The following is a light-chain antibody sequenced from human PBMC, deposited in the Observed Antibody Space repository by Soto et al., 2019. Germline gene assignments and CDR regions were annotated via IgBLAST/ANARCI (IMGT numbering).Light chain of an antibody. J-gene: IGKJ1*01. Sequence: EIVLTQSPGTLSLSPGERATLSCRASQSVSSSYLAWYQQKPGQGPRLLIYGASSRATGIPDRFSGSGSRTDFTLTISRLEPEDFAVYYCQQYGSSLWTFGQGTKVEIK. CDR2: GAS. CDR3: QQYGSSLWT. CDR1: QSVSSSY. V-gene: IGKV3-20*01.